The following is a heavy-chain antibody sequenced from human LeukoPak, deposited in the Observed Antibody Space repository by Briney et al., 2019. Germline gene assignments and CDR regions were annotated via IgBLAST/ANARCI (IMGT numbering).Heavy chain of an antibody. Sequence: GGSLRLSCAASGFTFSSYAMSWVRQAPPKELEWVSAISGSGGSTYYADSVKGRFTISRDNSKNTLYLQMNSLRAEDTAVYYCAGFVVVPAAAFDYWGQGTLVTVSS. D-gene: IGHD2-2*01. J-gene: IGHJ4*02. CDR3: AGFVVVPAAAFDY. CDR1: GFTFSSYA. V-gene: IGHV3-23*01. CDR2: ISGSGGST.